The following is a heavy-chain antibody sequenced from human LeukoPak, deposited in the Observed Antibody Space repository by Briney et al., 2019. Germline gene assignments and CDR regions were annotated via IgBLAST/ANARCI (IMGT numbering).Heavy chain of an antibody. V-gene: IGHV4-39*01. D-gene: IGHD1-26*01. Sequence: PSETLSLTCTVSGGSISSSSYSWGWIRQPPGKGLEWIGSIYYSGSTYYNPSLKSRVTISVDTSKNQFSLKLSSVTAADTAVYYCAVGSGSYFGSYWGQGTLVTVSS. CDR2: IYYSGST. CDR3: AVGSGSYFGSY. CDR1: GGSISSSSYS. J-gene: IGHJ4*02.